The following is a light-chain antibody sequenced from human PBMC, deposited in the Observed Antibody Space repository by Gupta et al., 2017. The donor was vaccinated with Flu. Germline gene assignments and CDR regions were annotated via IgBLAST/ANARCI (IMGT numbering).Light chain of an antibody. CDR3: QQTYSTPPT. CDR2: AAS. CDR1: QIIGTY. J-gene: IGKJ2*01. V-gene: IGKV1-39*01. Sequence: DIQMTQSPSSLSASVGDSVSITCRAPQIIGTYVNWYKHEPGKAPQVLIYAASTLQSGVPSRFAGSGAQTHFTLAIVNLQPEDVGTYYCQQTYSTPPTFGQGTKLEI.